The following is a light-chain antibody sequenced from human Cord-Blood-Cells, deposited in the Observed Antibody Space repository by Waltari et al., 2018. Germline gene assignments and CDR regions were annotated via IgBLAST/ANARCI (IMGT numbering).Light chain of an antibody. J-gene: IGLJ1*01. CDR2: EVS. CDR1: SSDVGGYNS. Sequence: QSALTQPASVSGSPGQSLTLSCTGTSSDVGGYNSVSWYQQHPGKAPKLMIYEVSNRPSGVSNRFSGSKSGNTASLTISGLQAEDEADYYCSSYTSSSTYVFGTGTKVTVL. CDR3: SSYTSSSTYV. V-gene: IGLV2-14*01.